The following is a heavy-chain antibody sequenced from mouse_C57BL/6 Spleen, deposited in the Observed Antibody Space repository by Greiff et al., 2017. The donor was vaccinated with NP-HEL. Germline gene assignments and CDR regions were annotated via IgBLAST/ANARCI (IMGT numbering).Heavy chain of an antibody. Sequence: VQLKQSGAELVKPGASVKLSCTASGFNIKDYYMHWVKQRTEQGLEWIGRIDPEDGETKYAPKFQGKATITADTSSNPAYLQLSSLTSEDTAVYYCALAYYSNYGWFAYWGQGTLVTVSA. V-gene: IGHV14-2*01. J-gene: IGHJ3*01. CDR2: IDPEDGET. CDR3: ALAYYSNYGWFAY. D-gene: IGHD2-5*01. CDR1: GFNIKDYY.